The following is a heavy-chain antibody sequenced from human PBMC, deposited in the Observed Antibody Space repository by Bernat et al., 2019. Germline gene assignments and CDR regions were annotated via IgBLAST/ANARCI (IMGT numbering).Heavy chain of an antibody. J-gene: IGHJ4*02. V-gene: IGHV3-33*01. CDR2: IWYDGSNK. Sequence: QVQLVESGGGVVQPGRSLRLSCAASGFSFRTYGMHWVRQAPGKGLEWVAVIWYDGSNKYYADSVKGRFTISRDNSKNTLYLQMNSLRAEDTAVYYCARDCICYGIFDYWGQGTLVTVSS. D-gene: IGHD2-2*01. CDR1: GFSFRTYG. CDR3: ARDCICYGIFDY.